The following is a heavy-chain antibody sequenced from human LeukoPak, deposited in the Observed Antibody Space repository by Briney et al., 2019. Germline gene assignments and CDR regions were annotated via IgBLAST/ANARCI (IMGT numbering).Heavy chain of an antibody. J-gene: IGHJ3*02. CDR3: ARAGATDAFDI. V-gene: IGHV3-74*01. CDR1: GFTFSVFW. D-gene: IGHD1-26*01. CDR2: ISPDGRST. Sequence: GGSLRLSCAASGFTFSVFWMFWVRQAPGQGLVWVSHISPDGRSTNYADSVKGRFTISRDNAKNSLYLQMNSLRAEDTAVYYCARAGATDAFDIWGQGTMVTVSS.